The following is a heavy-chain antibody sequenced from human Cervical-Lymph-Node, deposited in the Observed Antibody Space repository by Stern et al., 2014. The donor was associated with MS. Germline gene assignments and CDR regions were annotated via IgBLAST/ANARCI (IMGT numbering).Heavy chain of an antibody. D-gene: IGHD3-22*01. CDR2: IYWDDDK. Sequence: QVTLRESGPTLVKPTQTLTLTCTFSGFSLSTNDVGVGWIRQPPGEALEWLALIYWDDDKRYSPSLTSRLTITKDTSKNQVVLTMTNMDPVDTATYYCAHSPYSRSTFDIWGQGTLVSVSP. CDR3: AHSPYSRSTFDI. J-gene: IGHJ3*02. V-gene: IGHV2-5*02. CDR1: GFSLSTNDVG.